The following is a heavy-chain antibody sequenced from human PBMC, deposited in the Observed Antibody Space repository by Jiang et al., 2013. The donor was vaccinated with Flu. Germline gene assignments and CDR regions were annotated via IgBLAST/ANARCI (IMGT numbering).Heavy chain of an antibody. CDR1: GGSMRSSAEF. D-gene: IGHD1-14*01. CDR3: ARPADPDLDAF. J-gene: IGHJ3*01. Sequence: GSGLVKPSETLSLTCTVSGGSMRSSAEFWGWIRQSPGKGLEWIGRVYNSGSPHYNPSLKSRVTISVDTPKNQFSLMLTSVTAADTAVYYCARPADPDLDAF. CDR2: VYNSGSP. V-gene: IGHV4-39*01.